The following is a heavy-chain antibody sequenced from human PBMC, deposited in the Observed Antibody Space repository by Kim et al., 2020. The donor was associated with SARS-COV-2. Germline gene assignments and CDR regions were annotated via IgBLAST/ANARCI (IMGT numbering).Heavy chain of an antibody. D-gene: IGHD2-2*01. Sequence: GGSLRLCCAASGFTFSNYAMSWVRQAPGKGLEWVSAISGSGKNTYYADSVRGRYFISRDNSKNTVCLQMNSLRADDTALYYCSTQRDSDDFWGRGTLVTVFS. CDR2: ISGSGKNT. CDR1: GFTFSNYA. CDR3: STQRDSDDF. J-gene: IGHJ4*02. V-gene: IGHV3-23*01.